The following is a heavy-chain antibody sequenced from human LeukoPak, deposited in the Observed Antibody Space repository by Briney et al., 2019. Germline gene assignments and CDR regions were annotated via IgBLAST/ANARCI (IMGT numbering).Heavy chain of an antibody. CDR3: ARDRDIVVVPAAFYYYGMDV. CDR1: RFTFRSNA. J-gene: IGHJ6*02. Sequence: GGSLRLSCAASRFTFRSNAMHWVRQAPGKGLEWVAVISYDGSNKYYADSVKGRFTISRDNSKNTLYLQMNSLRAEDTAVYYCARDRDIVVVPAAFYYYGMDVWGQGTTVTVSS. V-gene: IGHV3-30-3*01. D-gene: IGHD2-2*01. CDR2: ISYDGSNK.